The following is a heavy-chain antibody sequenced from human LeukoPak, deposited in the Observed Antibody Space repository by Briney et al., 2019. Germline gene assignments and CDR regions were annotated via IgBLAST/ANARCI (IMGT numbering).Heavy chain of an antibody. CDR1: GGSIRSYY. CDR2: IYYSGST. CDR3: AKSNGYGLIDI. J-gene: IGHJ3*02. Sequence: TSETLSLTCTVSGGSIRSYYWSWIRQPPGKGLEWIGYIYYSGSTNYNPSLKSRVTISVDTSRNQFPLKLNSVTAADTAVYYCAKSNGYGLIDIWGQGTMVTVSS. V-gene: IGHV4-59*12. D-gene: IGHD3-22*01.